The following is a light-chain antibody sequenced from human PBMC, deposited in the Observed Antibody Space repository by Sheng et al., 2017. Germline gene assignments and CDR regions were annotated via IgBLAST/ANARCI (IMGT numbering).Light chain of an antibody. J-gene: IGKJ3*01. V-gene: IGKV3D-20*01. CDR2: DAS. CDR3: QQYATSVGVT. CDR1: QSVSDNY. Sequence: EIVLTQSPATLSLSPGERATLSCAASQSVSDNYLAWYQQKPGLAPRLLIFDASSRATGIPERFSGSGSGTDFTLTISRLEPEDFAVYYCQQYATSVGVTFGPGTKVAIK.